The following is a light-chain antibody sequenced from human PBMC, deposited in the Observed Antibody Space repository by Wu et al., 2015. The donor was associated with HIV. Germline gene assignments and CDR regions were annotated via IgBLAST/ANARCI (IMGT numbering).Light chain of an antibody. Sequence: DIQMTQSPSSLSASVGDTVTITCRASQNIRTYLSWFQQKPGKAPQLLIYGASTLQGGVPSRFSGSGSGTDFTLTINNLQPEDSATYYCHQFYIHPRSFGQGTKLEIK. CDR2: GAS. CDR3: HQFYIHPRS. J-gene: IGKJ2*04. CDR1: QNIRTY. V-gene: IGKV1-39*01.